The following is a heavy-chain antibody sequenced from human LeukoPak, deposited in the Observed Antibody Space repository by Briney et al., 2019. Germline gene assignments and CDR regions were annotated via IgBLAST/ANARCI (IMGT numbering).Heavy chain of an antibody. Sequence: GGSLRLSCAASGFTFDDYAMHWVRQALGKGLEWVSGISWNSGSIGYADSVKGRFTISRDNAKNSLYLQMNSLRAEDTALYYCAKERTVAGTSWWDGMDVWGQGTTVTVSS. V-gene: IGHV3-9*01. CDR3: AKERTVAGTSWWDGMDV. J-gene: IGHJ6*02. D-gene: IGHD6-19*01. CDR2: ISWNSGSI. CDR1: GFTFDDYA.